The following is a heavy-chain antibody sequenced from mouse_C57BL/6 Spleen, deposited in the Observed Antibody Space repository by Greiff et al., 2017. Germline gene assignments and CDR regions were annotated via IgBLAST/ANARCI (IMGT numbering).Heavy chain of an antibody. V-gene: IGHV2-6*03. J-gene: IGHJ4*01. D-gene: IGHD2-3*01. CDR3: ARPYDGYSGAMDY. CDR1: GFSLTSYG. Sequence: VKLMESGPGLVAPSQSLSITCTVSGFSLTSYGVHWVRQPPGTGLEWLVVIWSDGSTTYNSALKSRLSISKDNSKSQVFLKMNSLQTDDTAMYYCARPYDGYSGAMDYWGQGTSVTVSS. CDR2: IWSDGST.